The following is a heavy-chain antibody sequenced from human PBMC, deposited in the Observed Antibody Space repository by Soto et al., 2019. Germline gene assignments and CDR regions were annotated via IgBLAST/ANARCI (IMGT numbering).Heavy chain of an antibody. CDR3: PRMVGIASGYDLYHYYGMDV. V-gene: IGHV4-34*01. CDR2: INHSGST. D-gene: IGHD5-12*01. Sequence: SETLSLTCAVYGVSCSGYYWSWIRQPPGKGLEWVWEINHSGSTNYNQSLKSRVTISVDTSKDQFSLTLRSVTAAHTAVYYCPRMVGIASGYDLYHYYGMDVWGQGTTVTVSS. CDR1: GVSCSGYY. J-gene: IGHJ6*02.